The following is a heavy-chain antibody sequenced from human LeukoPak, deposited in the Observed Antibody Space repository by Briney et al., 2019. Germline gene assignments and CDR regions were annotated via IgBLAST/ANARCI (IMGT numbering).Heavy chain of an antibody. Sequence: GGSLRLPCAASGFTFSTYAMHWVRQAPGKGLDWVAVMSYDGTSEYYADSVRGRFTISRDNSKNTLYLQMNSLRAEDTAVYYCAKDLGPGYYFDYWGQGTLVTVSS. CDR3: AKDLGPGYYFDY. J-gene: IGHJ4*02. CDR1: GFTFSTYA. CDR2: MSYDGTSE. V-gene: IGHV3-30-3*01.